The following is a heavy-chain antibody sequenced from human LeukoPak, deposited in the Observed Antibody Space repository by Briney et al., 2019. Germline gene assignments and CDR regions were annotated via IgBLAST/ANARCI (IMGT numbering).Heavy chain of an antibody. J-gene: IGHJ6*03. CDR3: ARHPQGEVQVYYYYYMDV. CDR2: IIPIFGTA. CDR1: GGTFSSYA. V-gene: IGHV1-69*13. D-gene: IGHD1-26*01. Sequence: SVKVSCKASGGTFSSYAISWVRQAPGQGLEWMGGIIPIFGTANYAQKFLGRVTITADESTSTAYMELSSLRSEDTAVYYCARHPQGEVQVYYYYYMDVWGKGTTVTVSS.